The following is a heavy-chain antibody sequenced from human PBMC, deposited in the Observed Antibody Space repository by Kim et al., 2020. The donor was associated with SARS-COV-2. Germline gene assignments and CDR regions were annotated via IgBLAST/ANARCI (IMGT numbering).Heavy chain of an antibody. CDR3: ARAHQGYPSYYYYGMDV. D-gene: IGHD3-16*02. V-gene: IGHV4-59*13. CDR2: IYYSGST. J-gene: IGHJ6*02. Sequence: SETLSLTCTVSGGSISSYYWSWIRQPPGKGLEWIGYIYYSGSTNYNPSLKSRVTISVDTSKNQFSLKLSSVTAADTAVYYCARAHQGYPSYYYYGMDVWGQGTTVTVSS. CDR1: GGSISSYY.